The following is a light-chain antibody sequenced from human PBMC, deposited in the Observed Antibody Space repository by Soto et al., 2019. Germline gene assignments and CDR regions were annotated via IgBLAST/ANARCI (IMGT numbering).Light chain of an antibody. V-gene: IGKV1-5*03. Sequence: DIQMTQSPSTLSASVGNRFTITCRASQNINKWLAWYQQKPGQAPKVLIYKAFTLESGVPSRFRGSGSGSGYTLTITSLQPDDVATYYCQQYDTYSWTFGHGTKVDI. CDR3: QQYDTYSWT. CDR1: QNINKW. CDR2: KAF. J-gene: IGKJ1*01.